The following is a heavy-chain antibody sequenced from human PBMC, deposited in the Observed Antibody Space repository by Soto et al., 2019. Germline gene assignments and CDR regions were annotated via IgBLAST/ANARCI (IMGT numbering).Heavy chain of an antibody. J-gene: IGHJ5*02. Sequence: GGSLRLSCAASGFTFSNAWMSWVRQAPGKGLEWVGRIKSKADGGTTDYAAHEKGRFTISSNDSKNTLYRQVNTLKTQDTAVYYSTNDLFEYYDFWSGYYRAGGNWFDPWGQGTLVTVSS. D-gene: IGHD3-3*01. V-gene: IGHV3-15*01. CDR2: IKSKADGGTT. CDR3: TNDLFEYYDFWSGYYRAGGNWFDP. CDR1: GFTFSNAW.